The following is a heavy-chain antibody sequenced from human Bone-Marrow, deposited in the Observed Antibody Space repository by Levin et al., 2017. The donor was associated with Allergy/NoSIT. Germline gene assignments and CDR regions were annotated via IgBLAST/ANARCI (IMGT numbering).Heavy chain of an antibody. J-gene: IGHJ6*02. CDR2: INPNSGGT. CDR3: ARSSGSYAPGVYGMDV. D-gene: IGHD1-26*01. V-gene: IGHV1-2*04. Sequence: ASVKVSCKASGYTFTGYYMHWVRQAPGQGLEWMGWINPNSGGTNYAQKFQGWVTMTRDTSISTAYMELSRLRSDDTAVYYCARSSGSYAPGVYGMDVWGQGTTVTVSS. CDR1: GYTFTGYY.